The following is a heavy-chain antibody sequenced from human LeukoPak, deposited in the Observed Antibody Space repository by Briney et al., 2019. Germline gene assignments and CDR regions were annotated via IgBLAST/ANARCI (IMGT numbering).Heavy chain of an antibody. CDR3: ARDPARTYGSTYYYYYKDV. CDR2: INPNSGGT. D-gene: IGHD3-10*01. J-gene: IGHJ6*03. V-gene: IGHV1-2*02. CDR1: GYTFTGYY. Sequence: VASVKVSCKASGYTFTGYYMHWVRQAPGQGLEWVGWINPNSGGTNYAQKFQGRVTMTRDTSISTAYMELSRLRSDDTAVYYCARDPARTYGSTYYYYYKDVWGEGTTVTVSS.